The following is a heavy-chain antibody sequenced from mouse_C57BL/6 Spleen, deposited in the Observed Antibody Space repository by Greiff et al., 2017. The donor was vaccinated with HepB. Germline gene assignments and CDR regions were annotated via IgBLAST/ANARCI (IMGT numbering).Heavy chain of an antibody. V-gene: IGHV1-82*01. Sequence: QVQLQQSGPELVKPGASVKISCKASGYAFSSSWMNWVKQRPGKGLEWIGRIYPGDGDTNYNGKFKGKATLTADKSSSTAYMQLSSLTSEDSAVYFCARSTMVTTGPWGQGTTLTVSS. J-gene: IGHJ2*01. CDR1: GYAFSSSW. CDR2: IYPGDGDT. CDR3: ARSTMVTTGP. D-gene: IGHD2-2*01.